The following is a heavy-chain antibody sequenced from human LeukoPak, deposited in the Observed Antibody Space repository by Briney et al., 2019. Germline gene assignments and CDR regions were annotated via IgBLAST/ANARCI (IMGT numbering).Heavy chain of an antibody. CDR1: GYTFTNYY. V-gene: IGHV1-2*02. CDR3: ARANFLYCSSTTCLFDY. CDR2: INPNSGDT. D-gene: IGHD2-2*01. J-gene: IGHJ4*02. Sequence: PLASVKVSCKASGYTFTNYYLHWVRQAPGQGFEWMGWINPNSGDTNYAQKFQGRVTMTRDTSISTAHMEMSRLRSDDTAVYYCARANFLYCSSTTCLFDYWGQGPLVTVSS.